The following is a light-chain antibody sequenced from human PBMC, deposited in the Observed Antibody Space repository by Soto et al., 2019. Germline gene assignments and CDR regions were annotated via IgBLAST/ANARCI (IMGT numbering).Light chain of an antibody. Sequence: IEVTQSTSSLAASLGDRVTITSRASQTVGTYVNWYRQKSGAAPELLIYDASTLQSGVPSRFRGGASGTDFTLTISSLQLDDFATYYCQQSYNTPLTFGQGTKVDIK. CDR3: QQSYNTPLT. V-gene: IGKV1-39*01. CDR2: DAS. J-gene: IGKJ1*01. CDR1: QTVGTY.